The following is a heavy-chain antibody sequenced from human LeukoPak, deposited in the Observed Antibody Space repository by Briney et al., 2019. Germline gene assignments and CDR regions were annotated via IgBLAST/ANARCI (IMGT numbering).Heavy chain of an antibody. CDR2: ISHSGST. CDR3: AGTRDYDFWSGYNFDY. D-gene: IGHD3-3*01. V-gene: IGHV4-34*01. J-gene: IGHJ4*02. CDR1: GGSFSGYY. Sequence: PSETLSLTCAVYGGSFSGYYLSWIRRPPGKGLEWIGEISHSGSTDYNPSLKSRATISVDTSKNQFSLKLSSVTAADTAVYYCAGTRDYDFWSGYNFDYWGQRTLVTVSS.